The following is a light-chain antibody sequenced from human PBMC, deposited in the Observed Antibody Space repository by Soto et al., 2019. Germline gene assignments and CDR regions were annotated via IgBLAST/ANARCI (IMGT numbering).Light chain of an antibody. CDR3: SSYAGKGYV. V-gene: IGLV2-8*01. J-gene: IGLJ1*01. CDR1: SSDVGGYNY. CDR2: EVS. Sequence: QSALTQPASASGSPGQSVTISCTGTSSDVGGYNYVSWYQQHPSKAPKLMIYEVSKRPSGVPDRFSGSKSGNTASLTVSGLQAEDEADYYCSSYAGKGYVFGTGTKVTVL.